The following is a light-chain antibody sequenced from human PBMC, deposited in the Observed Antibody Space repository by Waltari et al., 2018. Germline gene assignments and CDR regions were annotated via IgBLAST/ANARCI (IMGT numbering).Light chain of an antibody. CDR2: AAF. J-gene: IGKJ2*03. CDR3: QQSYTTPYS. CDR1: QHIRNY. Sequence: DIQMTQSPSSLSASVGDRVTVTCRASQHIRNYLNWYQQKPGKAPKLLSYAAFSLEIGVPSRVSGSGSGTDFTLTISSLHPEDFATYYCQQSYTTPYSFGQGTKLDIK. V-gene: IGKV1-39*01.